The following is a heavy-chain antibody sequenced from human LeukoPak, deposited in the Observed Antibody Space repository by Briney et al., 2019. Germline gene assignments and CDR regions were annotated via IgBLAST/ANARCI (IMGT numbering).Heavy chain of an antibody. CDR3: ARGRVIIAAADYYYYYGMDV. CDR2: IYYSGST. V-gene: IGHV4-59*11. J-gene: IGHJ6*02. D-gene: IGHD6-13*01. Sequence: SETLSLTCTVSGGSISSHYWSWIRQPPGKGLEWIGYIYYSGSTNYNPSLKSRVTMSVDTSKNQFSLKLSSVTAADTAVYYCARGRVIIAAADYYYYYGMDVWGQGTTVTVSS. CDR1: GGSISSHY.